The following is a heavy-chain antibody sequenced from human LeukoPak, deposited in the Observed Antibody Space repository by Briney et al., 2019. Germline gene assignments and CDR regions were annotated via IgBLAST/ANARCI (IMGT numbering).Heavy chain of an antibody. CDR1: GFTFSSYA. D-gene: IGHD3-10*01. V-gene: IGHV3-23*01. CDR2: ISSSGGIT. CDR3: AKDRRWGFDGSGSYFRRASGDYDDY. Sequence: PGGSLRLSCAASGFTFSSYAMSWVRQAPGKGLEWVSAISSSGGITYYADSVKGRFTISRDNSKNTLYLQMNSLRADDTAVYYCAKDRRWGFDGSGSYFRRASGDYDDYWGQGTLVTVSS. J-gene: IGHJ4*02.